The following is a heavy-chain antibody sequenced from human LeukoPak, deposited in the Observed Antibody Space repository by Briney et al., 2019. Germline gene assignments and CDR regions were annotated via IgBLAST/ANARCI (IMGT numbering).Heavy chain of an antibody. CDR2: ISAYNGNT. D-gene: IGHD3-10*01. V-gene: IGHV1-18*04. J-gene: IGHJ5*02. Sequence: ASVRVSFKASGYTVTSYGISWVRQAPGQGLEGMGWISAYNGNTNYAQKLQGRVTMTTDTSTSTAYMELRSLRSDDTAVYYCARVRITMVRGVIGWFDPWGQGTLVTVSS. CDR3: ARVRITMVRGVIGWFDP. CDR1: GYTVTSYG.